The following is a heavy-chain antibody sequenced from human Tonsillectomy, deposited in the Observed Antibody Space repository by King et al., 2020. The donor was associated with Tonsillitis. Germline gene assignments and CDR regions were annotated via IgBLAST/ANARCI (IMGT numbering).Heavy chain of an antibody. CDR1: GYTLTDYY. V-gene: IGHV1-2*02. D-gene: IGHD6-13*01. Sequence: VQLVESGAEVKKPGASVKVSCKASGYTLTDYYMHWVRQAPGQGLEWRGWINAKSGGTNYAQKFQGRVTMTRDTSISTAYMELSRVRSDDTAVYYCARDPSRGAATADDAFDIWGQGTMVTVS. J-gene: IGHJ3*02. CDR2: INAKSGGT. CDR3: ARDPSRGAATADDAFDI.